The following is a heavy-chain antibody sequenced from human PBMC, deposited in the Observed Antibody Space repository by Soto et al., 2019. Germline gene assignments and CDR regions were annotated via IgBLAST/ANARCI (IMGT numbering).Heavy chain of an antibody. Sequence: GGSLRLSCAASGFTFSSCAMSWARQAPGKGLEWVSVISGSASGGITYYADSVKGRFTISRDNSKNTLYLQMNSLGVEDTAVYYCAKGSGDSSYSAVNYWGQGTLVTVSS. CDR1: GFTFSSCA. CDR2: ISGSASGGIT. J-gene: IGHJ4*02. D-gene: IGHD2-15*01. CDR3: AKGSGDSSYSAVNY. V-gene: IGHV3-23*01.